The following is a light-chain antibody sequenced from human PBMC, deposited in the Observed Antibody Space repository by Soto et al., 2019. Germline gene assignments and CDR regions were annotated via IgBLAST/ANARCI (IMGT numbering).Light chain of an antibody. CDR3: QQAYALPRT. V-gene: IGKV1D-12*01. Sequence: DIQMTQSPSSVSAYVGDRVTITCRATQHIASYLAWYQQKQGTAPNLLIFAASSLQSGVPSRFTDSVSGTEFTLTISSLQPEDFATDYCQQAYALPRTFGQGTQVEIK. CDR2: AAS. J-gene: IGKJ1*01. CDR1: QHIASY.